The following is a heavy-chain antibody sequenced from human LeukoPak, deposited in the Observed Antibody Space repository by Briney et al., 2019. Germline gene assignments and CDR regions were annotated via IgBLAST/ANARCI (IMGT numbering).Heavy chain of an antibody. V-gene: IGHV4-34*01. J-gene: IGHJ4*02. Sequence: SETLSLTCVVYGGSFSDYYWSWVRQPPGKGLEWIGSIYHSGSTYYNPSLKSRVTISVDTSKNQFSLKLSSVTAADTAVYYCTRHYYDHWRGPFDYWGQGTLVTVSS. D-gene: IGHD3-22*01. CDR2: IYHSGST. CDR1: GGSFSDYY. CDR3: TRHYYDHWRGPFDY.